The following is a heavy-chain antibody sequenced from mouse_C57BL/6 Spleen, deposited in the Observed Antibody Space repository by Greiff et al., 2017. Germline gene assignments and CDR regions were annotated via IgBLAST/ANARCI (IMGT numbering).Heavy chain of an antibody. CDR1: GYTFTSYW. V-gene: IGHV1-55*01. J-gene: IGHJ2*01. CDR2: IYPGSGST. D-gene: IGHD1-1*01. CDR3: ARGFGNTGSPYFDY. Sequence: QVQLQQPGAELVKPGASVKMSCKASGYTFTSYWITWVKQRPGQGLEWIGDIYPGSGSTNYNEKFKSKATLTVDTSSSTAYMQLSSLTSEDSAVYDCARGFGNTGSPYFDYWGQGTTLTVSS.